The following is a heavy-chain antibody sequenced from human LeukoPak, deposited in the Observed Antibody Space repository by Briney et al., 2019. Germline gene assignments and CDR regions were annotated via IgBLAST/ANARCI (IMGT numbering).Heavy chain of an antibody. CDR3: ASWAGNTQSDSWSGPFDY. Sequence: PGGSLSLSFAVSGLTFSNLKMNWVRQAPGKGLEWVSYISAGGRTTFYADSATGRFTISRDNAKNSLCLQMSSLRVEDTAVYYCASWAGNTQSDSWSGPFDYWGQGSLVTVSS. CDR2: ISAGGRTT. J-gene: IGHJ4*02. CDR1: GLTFSNLK. V-gene: IGHV3-48*03. D-gene: IGHD3-3*01.